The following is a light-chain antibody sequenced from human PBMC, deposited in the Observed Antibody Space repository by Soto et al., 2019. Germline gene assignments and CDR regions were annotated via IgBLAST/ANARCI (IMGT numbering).Light chain of an antibody. J-gene: IGKJ2*01. V-gene: IGKV3-20*01. CDR2: GVF. CDR3: HHYDGSPRT. CDR1: QSARSNY. Sequence: DTVLTQSPGTVSLSPGERATLSCTTSQSARSNYLAWYQQKPGQAPRLLICGVFSRAAGIPDRFSGSGSGTDFTLTISGLEPEDSAVYYGHHYDGSPRTFGRGTKLEI.